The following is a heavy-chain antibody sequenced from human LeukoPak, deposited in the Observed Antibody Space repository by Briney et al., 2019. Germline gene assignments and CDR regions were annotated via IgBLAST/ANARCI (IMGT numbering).Heavy chain of an antibody. CDR1: GYTYTSYA. V-gene: IGHV1-3*01. CDR3: ARRIITMVWEDTGGFDY. Sequence: ASVKDSCKATGYTYTSYAMHSVRQPRGQRLEWMGCINAVNGNTKYSQKFQVRVRITRDTDESTASMELRSMRSEATAADYYARRIITMVWEDTGGFDYWGQGTMVTVSS. CDR2: INAVNGNT. D-gene: IGHD3-10*01. J-gene: IGHJ4*02.